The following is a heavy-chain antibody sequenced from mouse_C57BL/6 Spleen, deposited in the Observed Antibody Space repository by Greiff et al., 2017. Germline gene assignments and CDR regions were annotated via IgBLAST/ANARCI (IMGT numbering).Heavy chain of an antibody. D-gene: IGHD1-1*01. V-gene: IGHV1-82*01. CDR1: GYAFSSSW. Sequence: QVQLQQSGPELVKPGASVKISCKASGYAFSSSWMNWVKQRPGKGLEWIGRIYPGDGDTNYNGKFKGKATLTADKSSSTAYMQLSSLISEDSAVYFCARSDYYGSRGYFDVWGTGTTVTVSS. CDR3: ARSDYYGSRGYFDV. J-gene: IGHJ1*03. CDR2: IYPGDGDT.